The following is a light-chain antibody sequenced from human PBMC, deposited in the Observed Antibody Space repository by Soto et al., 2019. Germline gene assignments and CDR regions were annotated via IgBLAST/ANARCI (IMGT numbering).Light chain of an antibody. Sequence: QSVLTQSPSASASLGASVKLTCTLSSGHSNYAIAWHQQQPEKGPRYLMKVNSDGSPRKGDGIPDRFSGSSSGAQRYLTISSLQSEDEADYYCQTLGTGIRVFGTGTKLTVL. CDR2: VNSDGSP. V-gene: IGLV4-69*01. CDR1: SGHSNYA. J-gene: IGLJ1*01. CDR3: QTLGTGIRV.